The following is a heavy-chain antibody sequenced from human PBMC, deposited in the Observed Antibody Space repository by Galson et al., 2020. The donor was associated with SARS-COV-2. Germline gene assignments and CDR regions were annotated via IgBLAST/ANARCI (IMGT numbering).Heavy chain of an antibody. Sequence: SETLSLTCAVSGTSISGGSYSWNWIRQPPGKGLEWIGYISHSGGTYYNPSLKSRVTISGDRSKNQFSLRLSSVTAADAAVYFCARLHYGEYAPEAFDIWGPGTRGTVAS. CDR1: GTSISGGSYS. V-gene: IGHV4-30-2*01. CDR2: ISHSGGT. J-gene: IGHJ3*02. D-gene: IGHD4-17*01. CDR3: ARLHYGEYAPEAFDI.